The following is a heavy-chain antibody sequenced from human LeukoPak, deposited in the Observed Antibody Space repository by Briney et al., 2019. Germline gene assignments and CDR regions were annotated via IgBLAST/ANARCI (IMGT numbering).Heavy chain of an antibody. D-gene: IGHD4-23*01. CDR1: GDSISSSSYY. J-gene: IGHJ4*01. CDR2: ISYSGST. Sequence: SETLSLTCTVSGDSISSSSYYWDWIRQPPGKGLEWIGSISYSGSTFYNPSLKSRVTISVDTSKNQFSLKLTSVTAADTAVYYCATVLNAYFFNYWGNGTLVTVSS. V-gene: IGHV4-39*01. CDR3: ATVLNAYFFNY.